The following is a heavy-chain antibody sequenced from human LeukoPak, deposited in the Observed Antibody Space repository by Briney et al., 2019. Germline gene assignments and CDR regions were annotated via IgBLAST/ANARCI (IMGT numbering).Heavy chain of an antibody. Sequence: ASVTVSCTASGGTFSSYAISWVRQAPGQGLEWMGGIIPIFGTANYAQKFQGRVTITTDESTSTAYMELSSLRSEDTAVYYCARVDTAMPRDDAFDIWGQGTVVTVSS. CDR3: ARVDTAMPRDDAFDI. CDR1: GGTFSSYA. V-gene: IGHV1-69*05. J-gene: IGHJ3*02. CDR2: IIPIFGTA. D-gene: IGHD5-18*01.